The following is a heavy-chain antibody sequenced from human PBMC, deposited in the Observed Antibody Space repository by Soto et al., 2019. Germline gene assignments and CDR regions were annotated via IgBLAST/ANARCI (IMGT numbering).Heavy chain of an antibody. Sequence: VKVYCNSSGYTFTSSGICWVRQAPGQGLEWMGWISPYNGNTNYVPKVQGRVTMTADTSTSTAYMEVRGLRSDDTAVYYCATLTYTSGLDYWGQGTLVTVSS. J-gene: IGHJ4*02. CDR3: ATLTYTSGLDY. V-gene: IGHV1-18*01. CDR2: ISPYNGNT. CDR1: GYTFTSSG. D-gene: IGHD6-19*01.